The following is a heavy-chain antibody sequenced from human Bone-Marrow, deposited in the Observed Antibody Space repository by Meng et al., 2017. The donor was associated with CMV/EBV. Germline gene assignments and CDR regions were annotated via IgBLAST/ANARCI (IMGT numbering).Heavy chain of an antibody. J-gene: IGHJ4*02. CDR1: GFTVSSNY. CDR3: ARAIGLGY. CDR2: IYSGGST. V-gene: IGHV3-53*01. Sequence: GESLKISCAASGFTVSSNYMSWVRQAPGKGLEWVSVIYSGGSTYYADSVKGRFTISRDNSKNTLYLLMNSLRAEDTAVYYCARAIGLGYWGQGTMVTVSS. D-gene: IGHD6-19*01.